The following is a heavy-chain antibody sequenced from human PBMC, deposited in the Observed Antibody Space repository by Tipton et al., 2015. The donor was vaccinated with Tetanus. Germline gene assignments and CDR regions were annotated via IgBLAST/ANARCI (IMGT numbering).Heavy chain of an antibody. D-gene: IGHD5-18*01. Sequence: TLSLTCAVYGGSFSAYYWSWIRQSPGKGLEWIGEINHSGNTTYSPSFKSRVTISVDTPKNQFSLKLTSLTVADTAVYYCARGGSYSYGPRGFDLWGRGTLVTVSS. CDR1: GGSFSAYY. V-gene: IGHV4-34*01. CDR3: ARGGSYSYGPRGFDL. J-gene: IGHJ2*01. CDR2: INHSGNT.